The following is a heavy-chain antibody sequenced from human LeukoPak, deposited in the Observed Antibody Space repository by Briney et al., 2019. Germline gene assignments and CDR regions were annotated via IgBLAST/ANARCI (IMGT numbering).Heavy chain of an antibody. CDR1: GFTFSSYW. V-gene: IGHV3-7*01. D-gene: IGHD3-10*01. J-gene: IGHJ4*02. CDR2: IKQDGSEK. CDR3: ARGGSMVRGVLNY. Sequence: GGSLRLSCAASGFTFSSYWMSWVRQAPGKGLEWVANIKQDGSEKYYVDSVKGRFTISRDNAKNSLYLQMNSLRAEDTAVYYCARGGSMVRGVLNYWGQGTLVTVSS.